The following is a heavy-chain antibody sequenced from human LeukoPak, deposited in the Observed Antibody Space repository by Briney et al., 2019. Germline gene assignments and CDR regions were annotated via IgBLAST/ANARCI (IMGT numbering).Heavy chain of an antibody. V-gene: IGHV3-74*01. CDR2: VSSDGRTT. Sequence: GGSLRLSCVASGFTLSGHWMHWVRQAPGKGLVWVSRVSSDGRTTNYADSVKGRFTISRDNAKNTQYLQTNSLRAEDTAVYYCARGASGKGAFDIWGQGTLVTVSS. CDR3: ARGASGKGAFDI. J-gene: IGHJ3*02. CDR1: GFTLSGHW. D-gene: IGHD3-10*01.